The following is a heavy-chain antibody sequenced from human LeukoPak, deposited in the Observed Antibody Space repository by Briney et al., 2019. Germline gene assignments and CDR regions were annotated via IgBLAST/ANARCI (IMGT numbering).Heavy chain of an antibody. D-gene: IGHD6-19*01. J-gene: IGHJ4*02. CDR2: INNDGSST. CDR3: VKYSSGWN. CDR1: GFTLSSNW. Sequence: GGSLRLSCAASGFTLSSNWMHWVRQAPGKGLVWVSRINNDGSSTSYADSVKGRFAISRDNAKDTLFLQMNSLRAEDTAVYYCVKYSSGWNWGQGTLVTVSS. V-gene: IGHV3-74*01.